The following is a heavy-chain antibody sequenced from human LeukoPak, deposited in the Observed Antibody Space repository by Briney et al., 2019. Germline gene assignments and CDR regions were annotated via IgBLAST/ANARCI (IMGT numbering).Heavy chain of an antibody. CDR2: INHSGST. Sequence: SETLSLTCAVYGGSFSGYYWSWIRQPPGKGLEWIGEINHSGSTNYNPSLKSRVTISVDTSKNQFSLKLSSVTTADTAVYYCARDGPVVGFDYWGQGTLVTVSS. J-gene: IGHJ4*02. CDR1: GGSFSGYY. CDR3: ARDGPVVGFDY. D-gene: IGHD1-26*01. V-gene: IGHV4-34*01.